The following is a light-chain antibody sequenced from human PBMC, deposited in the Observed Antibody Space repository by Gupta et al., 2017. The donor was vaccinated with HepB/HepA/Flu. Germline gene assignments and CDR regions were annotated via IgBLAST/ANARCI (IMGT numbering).Light chain of an antibody. CDR3: DALAPKIYV. CDR2: DVR. Sequence: QSVLTQPASVSGSPGQSITISCTGTSSDIGTYNSVCWYQQHPGKDPKLIIYDVRERPSGTSTRFSGSKSGTTASLTISGLKAEDEDYYYCDALAPKIYVFGTGTTVTVL. CDR1: SSDIGTYNS. J-gene: IGLJ1*01. V-gene: IGLV2-23*02.